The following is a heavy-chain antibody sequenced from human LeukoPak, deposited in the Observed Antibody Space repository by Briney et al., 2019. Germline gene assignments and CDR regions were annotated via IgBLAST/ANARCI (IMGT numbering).Heavy chain of an antibody. CDR2: IYYSGST. D-gene: IGHD3-3*01. CDR1: GGSISSSSYY. Sequence: PSETLSLTCTVSGGSISSSSYYWSWIRQPPGKGLEWIGYIYYSGSTYYNPSLKSRVTISVDTSKNQFSLKLSSVTAADTAVYYCARIRFLEWLSRYWYFDLWGRGTLVTVSS. V-gene: IGHV4-30-4*08. J-gene: IGHJ2*01. CDR3: ARIRFLEWLSRYWYFDL.